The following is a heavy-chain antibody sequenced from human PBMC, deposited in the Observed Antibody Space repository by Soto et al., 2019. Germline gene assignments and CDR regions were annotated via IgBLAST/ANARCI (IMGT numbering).Heavy chain of an antibody. Sequence: PGGSLRLSCAASGFTFSSYDMHWVRQGTGKGLEWVSAIGTAGDTYYPGSVKGRSTISRENAKNSLYLQMNSLRAEDTAVYYCARDQTGYGYFDYRGQGTLVTVSS. V-gene: IGHV3-13*01. J-gene: IGHJ4*02. D-gene: IGHD5-18*01. CDR3: ARDQTGYGYFDY. CDR1: GFTFSSYD. CDR2: IGTAGDT.